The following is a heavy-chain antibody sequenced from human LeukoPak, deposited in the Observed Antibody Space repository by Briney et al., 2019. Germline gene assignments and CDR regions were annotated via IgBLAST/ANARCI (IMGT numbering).Heavy chain of an antibody. J-gene: IGHJ6*03. Sequence: SETLSLTCTVSGGSISSYYWSWIRQPPGKGLEWIGEINHSGSTNYNPSLKSRVTISVDTSKNQFSLKLSSVTAADTAVYYCARTPPARSYDILTGYNYFYYYMDVWGKGTTVTISS. CDR2: INHSGST. CDR1: GGSISSYY. D-gene: IGHD3-9*01. CDR3: ARTPPARSYDILTGYNYFYYYMDV. V-gene: IGHV4-34*01.